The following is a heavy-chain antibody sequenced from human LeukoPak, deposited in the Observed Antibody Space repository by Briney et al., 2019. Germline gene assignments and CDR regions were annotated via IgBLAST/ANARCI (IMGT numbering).Heavy chain of an antibody. CDR3: AKDGFLFASDV. D-gene: IGHD3-10*01. CDR1: GFTFGERW. J-gene: IGHJ6*02. CDR2: IKPDGSQQ. V-gene: IGHV3-7*03. Sequence: PGGSLRLVCEASGFTFGERWMTWARHISGKGLEWVANIKPDGSQQFYTDSVKGRFIISRDNAKRSLHLQMDSLRAEDTAIYYCAKDGFLFASDVWGPGTTVTVSS.